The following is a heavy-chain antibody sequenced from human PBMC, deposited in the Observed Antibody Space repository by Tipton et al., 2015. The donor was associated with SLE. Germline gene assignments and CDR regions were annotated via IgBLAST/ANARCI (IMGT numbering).Heavy chain of an antibody. V-gene: IGHV4-38-2*01. D-gene: IGHD4-23*01. CDR1: GFTVSGNY. CDR3: ARGSVKFDY. J-gene: IGHJ4*02. CDR2: IYHSGYT. Sequence: LRLSCAASGFTVSGNYMTWVRQAPGKGLEWIASIYHSGYTYYNPSLKSRVTISVDTSKNQFSLKLHSVTAADTAVYYCARGSVKFDYWGQGTLVTVSS.